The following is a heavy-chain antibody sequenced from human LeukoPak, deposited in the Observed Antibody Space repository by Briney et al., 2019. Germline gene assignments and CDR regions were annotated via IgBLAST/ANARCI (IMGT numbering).Heavy chain of an antibody. J-gene: IGHJ4*02. CDR1: GFIFSSYN. V-gene: IGHV3-21*01. CDR3: ARAYYGSGRSLDY. CDR2: ITGSSNNI. D-gene: IGHD3-10*01. Sequence: GGSLRLSCAASGFIFSSYNMNWVRQAPGRGLEWVSFITGSSNNIYYADSVKGRFTVSRDNAKNSLYLQMNSLRAEDTAVYYCARAYYGSGRSLDYWGQGTVVTVSS.